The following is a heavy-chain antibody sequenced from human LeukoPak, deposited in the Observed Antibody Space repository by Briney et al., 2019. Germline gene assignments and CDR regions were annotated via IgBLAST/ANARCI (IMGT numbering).Heavy chain of an antibody. CDR3: ARGYSGYDFGWFDP. J-gene: IGHJ5*02. V-gene: IGHV4-59*01. CDR2: IYYSGST. D-gene: IGHD5-12*01. CDR1: GGSISSYY. Sequence: SETLSLTCTVSGGSISSYYWSWIRQPPGKGLEWIGYIYYSGSTNYNTSLKSRVTISVDTSKNQFSLKLSSVTAADTAVYYCARGYSGYDFGWFDPWGQGTLVTVSS.